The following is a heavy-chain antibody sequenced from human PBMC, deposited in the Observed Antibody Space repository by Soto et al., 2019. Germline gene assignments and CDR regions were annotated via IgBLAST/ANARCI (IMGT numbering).Heavy chain of an antibody. D-gene: IGHD4-4*01. CDR3: ARXGNSGPYYYYGMDV. V-gene: IGHV4-61*01. Sequence: SETLSLTCTVSGGSVSSGSYYWSWIRQPPGKGLEWIGYRYYSGSTNYNPSLKSRVTISVDTSKNQFSLKLNSVTAADTAVYYCARXGNSGPYYYYGMDVWGQGTTVTVSS. J-gene: IGHJ6*02. CDR1: GGSVSSGSYY. CDR2: RYYSGST.